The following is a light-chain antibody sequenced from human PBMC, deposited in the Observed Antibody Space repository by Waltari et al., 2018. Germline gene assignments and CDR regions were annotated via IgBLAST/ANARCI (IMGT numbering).Light chain of an antibody. CDR1: RSDVGNYHY. V-gene: IGLV2-14*01. CDR2: EVT. Sequence: QSALTQPASVSGSLGQSITISCTGTRSDVGNYHYVSWYQHHPGKAPKLLIYEVTYRPSGVSPRFSGSTSGNTASLTISGLQAEDEADYYCSSYRNVDTLVFGGGTKLTVL. J-gene: IGLJ3*02. CDR3: SSYRNVDTLV.